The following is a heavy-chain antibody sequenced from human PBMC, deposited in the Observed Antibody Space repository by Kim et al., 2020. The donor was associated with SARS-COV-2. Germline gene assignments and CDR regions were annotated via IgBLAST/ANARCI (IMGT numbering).Heavy chain of an antibody. D-gene: IGHD3-10*01. CDR3: ARESITWDSFFDR. V-gene: IGHV1-3*01. J-gene: IGHJ1*01. CDR1: GYKLSDYA. CDR2: INGGNGNT. Sequence: ASVKVSCKASGYKLSDYAIHWLRQAPGQSLEWMGWINGGNGNTKYSQKFQDRVTITRDTSASTAYMELSSLRSEDTAVFYCARESITWDSFFDRWGQGTLVAVS.